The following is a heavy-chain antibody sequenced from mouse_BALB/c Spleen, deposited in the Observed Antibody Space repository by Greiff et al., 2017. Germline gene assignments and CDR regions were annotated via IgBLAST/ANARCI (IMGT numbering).Heavy chain of an antibody. V-gene: IGHV5-12-2*01. Sequence: EVKLMESGGGLVQPGGSLKLSCAASGFTFSSYTMSWVRQTPEKRLEWVAYISNGGGSTYYPDTVKGRFTISRDNAKNTLYLQMSSLKSEDTAMYYCARHDGYYFAYWGQGTLVTVSA. J-gene: IGHJ3*01. D-gene: IGHD2-3*01. CDR2: ISNGGGST. CDR3: ARHDGYYFAY. CDR1: GFTFSSYT.